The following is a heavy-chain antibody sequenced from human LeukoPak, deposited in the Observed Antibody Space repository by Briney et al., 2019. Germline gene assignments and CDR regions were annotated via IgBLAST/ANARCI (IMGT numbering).Heavy chain of an antibody. D-gene: IGHD3-10*01. CDR1: GFTFSDYS. CDR3: ARLGGSYSVDY. CDR2: ISGTSDYT. V-gene: IGHV3-11*03. Sequence: GGSLRLSCVASGFTFSDYSMTWIRQAPGKGLAWVSYISGTSDYTNYADSVKGRFTISRDNAKNSLYLQMNSLRAEDTAVYYCARLGGSYSVDYWGQGTLVTVSS. J-gene: IGHJ4*02.